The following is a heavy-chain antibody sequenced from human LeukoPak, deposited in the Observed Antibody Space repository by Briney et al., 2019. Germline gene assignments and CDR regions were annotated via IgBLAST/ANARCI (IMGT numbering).Heavy chain of an antibody. CDR3: ATTYYYDSSGY. CDR1: GFTFSSYA. V-gene: IGHV3-23*01. Sequence: GGSLRLSCAASGFTFSSYAMSWVRQAPGKGLEWVSAISDSGGSTYYADSVKGRFTISRANFKDTLYLQMNSLRAEDTAVYYCATTYYYDSSGYWGQGTLVTVSS. CDR2: ISDSGGST. J-gene: IGHJ4*02. D-gene: IGHD3-22*01.